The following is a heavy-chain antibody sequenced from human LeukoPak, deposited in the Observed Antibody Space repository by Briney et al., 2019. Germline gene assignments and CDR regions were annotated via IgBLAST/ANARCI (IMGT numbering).Heavy chain of an antibody. J-gene: IGHJ5*02. CDR3: AVHLPGDYLDP. CDR2: MNPDSGNT. D-gene: IGHD4-17*01. Sequence: ASVKVSCKASGYNFTIYDINWVRQAAGQGLEWMGWMNPDSGNTDFAQKFQGRVTMTRNTSISTAYMELSSLTSEDTAVYYCAVHLPGDYLDPWGQGTLVTVSS. CDR1: GYNFTIYD. V-gene: IGHV1-8*01.